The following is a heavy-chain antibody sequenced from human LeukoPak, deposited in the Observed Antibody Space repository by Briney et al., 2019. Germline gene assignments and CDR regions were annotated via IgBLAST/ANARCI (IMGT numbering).Heavy chain of an antibody. J-gene: IGHJ5*02. Sequence: SETLSLTCAVSGDSITSGGYSWSWIRQTPGKGLEWIAYIHDSGSTYNNPSLKSRLSTSIDTSKNQFSLKLNSVTAADTAVYYCARVVAAAGNNWFDPWGQGTLVTVSS. CDR3: ARVVAAAGNNWFDP. CDR1: GDSITSGGYS. CDR2: IHDSGST. V-gene: IGHV4-30-4*07. D-gene: IGHD6-25*01.